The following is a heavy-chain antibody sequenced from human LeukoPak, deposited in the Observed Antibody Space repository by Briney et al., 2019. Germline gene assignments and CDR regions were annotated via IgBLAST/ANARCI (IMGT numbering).Heavy chain of an antibody. CDR2: ISGSGGST. CDR1: GFTFRNYW. CDR3: AKGGMIVVVIAFDY. Sequence: GGSLRLSCAASGFTFRNYWMTWVRQAPGKGLEWVSAISGSGGSTYYADSVEGRFTISRDNSKNTLYLQMNSLRAEDTAVYYCAKGGMIVVVIAFDYWGQGTLVTVSS. D-gene: IGHD3-22*01. V-gene: IGHV3-23*01. J-gene: IGHJ4*02.